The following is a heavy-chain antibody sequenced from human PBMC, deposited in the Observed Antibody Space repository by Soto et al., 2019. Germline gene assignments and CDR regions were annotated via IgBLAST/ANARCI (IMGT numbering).Heavy chain of an antibody. D-gene: IGHD3-10*01. J-gene: IGHJ5*02. CDR2: IYYSGNT. Sequence: QVQLQESGPGLVKPSETLSLTCTVSGGSISYYYWSWIRQPPGKGLEWIGNIYYSGNTNYDPSLKSRVSISVDTSRNQFSLKLSSVTAADTAVYYCARGTASSGSYISWGQGTLVTVSS. CDR3: ARGTASSGSYIS. CDR1: GGSISYYY. V-gene: IGHV4-59*01.